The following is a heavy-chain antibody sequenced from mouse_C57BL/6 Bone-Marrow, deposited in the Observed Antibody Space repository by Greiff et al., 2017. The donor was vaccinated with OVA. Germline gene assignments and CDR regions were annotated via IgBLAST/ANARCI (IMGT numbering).Heavy chain of an antibody. CDR2: IYPRSGNT. J-gene: IGHJ3*01. D-gene: IGHD1-1*01. Sequence: QVKLQQSGAELARPGASVKLSCKASGYTFTSYGISWVKQRTGQGLEWIGEIYPRSGNTYYNEKFKGNATLTADKSSSTAYLELRSLTSEDSAVYFCARSVRYYGSSYWFSYWGQGALDTVS. V-gene: IGHV1-81*01. CDR3: ARSVRYYGSSYWFSY. CDR1: GYTFTSYG.